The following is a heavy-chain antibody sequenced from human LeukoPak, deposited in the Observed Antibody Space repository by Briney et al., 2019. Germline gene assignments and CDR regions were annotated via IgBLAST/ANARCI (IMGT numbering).Heavy chain of an antibody. V-gene: IGHV1-69*01. CDR1: GGTFSSYA. D-gene: IGHD6-13*01. J-gene: IGHJ4*02. CDR3: ARDGLHIAAADPYYFDY. CDR2: IIPIFGTA. Sequence: SVKVSCKASGGTFSSYAISWVRQAPGQGLEWMGGIIPIFGTANYAQKFQGRVTITADESTSTAYMELSSLRSEDTAVYYCARDGLHIAAADPYYFDYWGQGTLVTVSS.